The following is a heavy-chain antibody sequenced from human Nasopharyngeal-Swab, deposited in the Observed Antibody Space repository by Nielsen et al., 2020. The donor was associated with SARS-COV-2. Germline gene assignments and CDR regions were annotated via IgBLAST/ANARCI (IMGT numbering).Heavy chain of an antibody. CDR2: ISGSGGST. D-gene: IGHD2-2*01. V-gene: IGHV3-23*01. CDR3: ARGDVVVPASGYYMDV. Sequence: GGSLRLSCAASGFTFSSYAMSWVRQAPGKGLEWVSAISGSGGSTYYADSVKGRFTISRDNSKNTLYLQMNSLRAEDTAVYYCARGDVVVPASGYYMDVWGKGTTVTVSS. J-gene: IGHJ6*03. CDR1: GFTFSSYA.